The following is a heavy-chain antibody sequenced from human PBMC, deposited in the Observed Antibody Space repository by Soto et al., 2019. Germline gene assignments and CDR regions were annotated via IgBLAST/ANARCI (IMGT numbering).Heavy chain of an antibody. CDR1: GFTFISYA. D-gene: IGHD5-12*01. V-gene: IGHV3-23*01. CDR2: ISGSGGST. Sequence: EVQLLESGGGLVQPGGSLSLSCAASGFTFISYAMSWFRQAPGKGLEWVSAISGSGGSTYYADSVKGRFTISRDNSKNTLYLQMTSLRAEDKAVYYCAKMMPYSGPDYWGQGTLVTVSS. J-gene: IGHJ4*02. CDR3: AKMMPYSGPDY.